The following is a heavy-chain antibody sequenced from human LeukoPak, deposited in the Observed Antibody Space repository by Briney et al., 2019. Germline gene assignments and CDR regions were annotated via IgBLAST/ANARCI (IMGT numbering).Heavy chain of an antibody. CDR2: IVVGSGNT. CDR3: AADQRFGYTDYYYYMDV. CDR1: GFTFTSSA. D-gene: IGHD5-24*01. Sequence: GTSVKVSCKASGFTFTSSAMQWVRQARGQRLEWIGWIVVGSGNTNYAQKFQERVTITRDMSTSTAYMELSSLRSEDTAVYYCAADQRFGYTDYYYYMDVWGKGTTVTVSS. V-gene: IGHV1-58*02. J-gene: IGHJ6*03.